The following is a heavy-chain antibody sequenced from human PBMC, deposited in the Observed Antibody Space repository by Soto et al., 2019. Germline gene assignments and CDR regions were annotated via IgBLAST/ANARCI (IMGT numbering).Heavy chain of an antibody. CDR1: GYTFTGYY. Sequence: ASVKVSCKASGYTFTGYYMHWVRQAPGQGLEGMGWINPNSGGTNYAQKFQGWVTMTRDTSISTAYMELSRLRSDDTAVYYCARESPIVLMVYAIRDYYGMDVWGQGTTVTVSS. D-gene: IGHD2-8*01. V-gene: IGHV1-2*04. J-gene: IGHJ6*02. CDR2: INPNSGGT. CDR3: ARESPIVLMVYAIRDYYGMDV.